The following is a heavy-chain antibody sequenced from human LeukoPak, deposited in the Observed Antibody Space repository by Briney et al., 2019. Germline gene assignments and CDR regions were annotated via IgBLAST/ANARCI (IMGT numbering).Heavy chain of an antibody. Sequence: SETLSLTCAVYGGSFSGYYWSWIRQPPGQGLEWIGEINHSGSTNYNPSLNSRVTISVDTSKNQFSLKLSSVTAADTAVYYCATIVYYDSSGYFYHFDYWGQGTLVTVSS. D-gene: IGHD3-22*01. J-gene: IGHJ4*02. CDR1: GGSFSGYY. V-gene: IGHV4-34*01. CDR3: ATIVYYDSSGYFYHFDY. CDR2: INHSGST.